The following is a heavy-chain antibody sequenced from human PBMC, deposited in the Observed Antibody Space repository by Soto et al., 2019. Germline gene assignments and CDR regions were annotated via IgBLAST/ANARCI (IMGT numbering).Heavy chain of an antibody. CDR2: IIPILGIA. CDR1: GGTFSSYT. D-gene: IGHD2-2*01. J-gene: IGHJ4*02. Sequence: SVKVSCKASGGTFSSYTISWVRQAPGQGLEWMGRIIPILGIANYAQKFQGRVTITADKSTSTAYTELSSLRSEDTAVYYCARELEYCSSTSCPPGDYWGQGTLVTVSS. CDR3: ARELEYCSSTSCPPGDY. V-gene: IGHV1-69*04.